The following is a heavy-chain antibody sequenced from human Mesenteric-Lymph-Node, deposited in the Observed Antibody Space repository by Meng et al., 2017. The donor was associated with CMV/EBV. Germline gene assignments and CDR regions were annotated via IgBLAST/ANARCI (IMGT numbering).Heavy chain of an antibody. D-gene: IGHD3-22*01. CDR3: ARAPFYYDVSGYALDY. Sequence: NGGSFSGYYWSWIRQSPGKGLEWIGEIDHSGSTSYNPSLTRRITMSVDTSRTQFSLTLNSVTAADTAVYYCARAPFYYDVSGYALDYWGQGTLVTVSS. CDR2: IDHSGST. V-gene: IGHV4-34*01. J-gene: IGHJ4*01. CDR1: GGSFSGYY.